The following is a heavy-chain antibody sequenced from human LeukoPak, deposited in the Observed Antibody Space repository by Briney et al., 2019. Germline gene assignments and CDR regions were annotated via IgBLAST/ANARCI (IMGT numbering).Heavy chain of an antibody. D-gene: IGHD3-22*01. Sequence: PGGSLRLSCAASGFTVSSNEMSWVRQAPGKGLEWVANIRGDGSRKYYLDSVEGRFTVSRDNAQNSLFLQMSSLRADDTAVYYCVRDANYHDGSNYYDVLDIWGQGTMVTVSS. CDR1: GFTVSSNE. V-gene: IGHV3-7*01. J-gene: IGHJ3*02. CDR3: VRDANYHDGSNYYDVLDI. CDR2: IRGDGSRK.